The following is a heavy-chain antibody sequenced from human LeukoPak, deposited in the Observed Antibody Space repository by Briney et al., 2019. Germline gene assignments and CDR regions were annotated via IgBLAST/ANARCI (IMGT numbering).Heavy chain of an antibody. CDR2: INSDGSST. Sequence: GGSLRLSCAASGFSISNFWMHWVRQAPGKGLVWVSRINSDGSSTNYADSVKGRFTISRDNAKNTLYLQANSLRAEDTAVYYCARGSDCSGGSCYSYWYFDLWGRGTMVTVSS. J-gene: IGHJ2*01. D-gene: IGHD2-15*01. CDR1: GFSISNFW. V-gene: IGHV3-74*01. CDR3: ARGSDCSGGSCYSYWYFDL.